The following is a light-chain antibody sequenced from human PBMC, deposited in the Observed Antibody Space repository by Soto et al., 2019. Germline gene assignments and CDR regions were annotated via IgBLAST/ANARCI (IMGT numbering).Light chain of an antibody. CDR3: SSFTGISTSLFV. CDR1: SRDIGTSNL. Sequence: QSVLTQPASVSGSPGQSITISCTGTSRDIGTSNLVSWYQQYPGKAPKLMIYEVTKRPSGISYRFSGSKSGNTASLTISGLQPEDEADYYCSSFTGISTSLFVFGTRTKVTVL. V-gene: IGLV2-23*02. J-gene: IGLJ1*01. CDR2: EVT.